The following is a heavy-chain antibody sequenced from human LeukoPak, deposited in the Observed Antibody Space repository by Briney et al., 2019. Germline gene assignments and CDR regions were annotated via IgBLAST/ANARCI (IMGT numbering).Heavy chain of an antibody. J-gene: IGHJ5*01. CDR2: ISSKGDST. CDR1: GFTFSTYA. V-gene: IGHV3-64D*06. D-gene: IGHD3-22*01. CDR3: VKASSDYYYDS. Sequence: PGQSLRLSCSVSGFTFSTYAMHWVRHAAGEGLEYVSAISSKGDSTFYADSVKGRFTISRDNSKNTLYLQMSSLRTEDTAVYYCVKASSDYYYDSWGQGALVTVSS.